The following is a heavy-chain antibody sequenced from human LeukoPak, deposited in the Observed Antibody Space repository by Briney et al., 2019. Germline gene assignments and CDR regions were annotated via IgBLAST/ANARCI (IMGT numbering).Heavy chain of an antibody. CDR3: ARGYSGSYLI. CDR1: GFTFSDYG. V-gene: IGHV3-33*01. J-gene: IGHJ3*02. Sequence: GGSLRLSCAASGFTFSDYGMHWVRQAPGKGLEWRTVIWYDGSKKYYADSVKGRFTISRDNSKNTLYLQMNSLRAEDTAVYYCARGYSGSYLIWGQGTMVTVSS. CDR2: IWYDGSKK. D-gene: IGHD1-26*01.